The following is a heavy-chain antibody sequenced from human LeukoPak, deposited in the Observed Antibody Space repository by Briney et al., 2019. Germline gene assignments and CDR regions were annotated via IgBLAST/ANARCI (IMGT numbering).Heavy chain of an antibody. CDR2: IYYSGST. Sequence: PSETLSLTCTVSGGSISSSSYYWGWIRQPPGKGLEWIGSIYYSGSTYYNPSLKSRVTKSVDTSKNQFSLKLSSVTAADTAVYYCARLLRVTAAAKGYFDYWGQGTLVTVSS. J-gene: IGHJ4*02. CDR3: ARLLRVTAAAKGYFDY. V-gene: IGHV4-39*01. D-gene: IGHD6-13*01. CDR1: GGSISSSSYY.